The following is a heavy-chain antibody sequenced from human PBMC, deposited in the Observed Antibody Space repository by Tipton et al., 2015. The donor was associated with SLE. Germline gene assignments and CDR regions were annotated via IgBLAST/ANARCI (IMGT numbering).Heavy chain of an antibody. Sequence: QLVQSGPEVKKPGSSVKVSCKASGGTFSSYAISWVRQAPGQGLEWMGWISAYNGNTNYAQKLQGRVTMTTDTSTSTAYMELRSLESDDTAVYFCARDSSSTSGRSGYYYYYYMDIWGKGTTVTISS. D-gene: IGHD2-2*01. CDR2: ISAYNGNT. CDR3: ARDSSSTSGRSGYYYYYYMDI. J-gene: IGHJ6*03. CDR1: GGTFSSYA. V-gene: IGHV1-18*01.